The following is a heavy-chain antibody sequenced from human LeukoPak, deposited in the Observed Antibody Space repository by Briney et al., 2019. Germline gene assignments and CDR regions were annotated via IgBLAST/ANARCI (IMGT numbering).Heavy chain of an antibody. J-gene: IGHJ4*02. V-gene: IGHV4-59*08. CDR3: ARSTTVTPFWAY. CDR2: IYYSGST. D-gene: IGHD4-17*01. CDR1: GGAISSYY. Sequence: SETLSLTCTVSGGAISSYYWSWIRQPPGKGLEWIGNIYYSGSTIYNPSLESRVTISVDTSKNQFSLKLRSVTAADTAVYYCARSTTVTPFWAYWGQGTLVTVSS.